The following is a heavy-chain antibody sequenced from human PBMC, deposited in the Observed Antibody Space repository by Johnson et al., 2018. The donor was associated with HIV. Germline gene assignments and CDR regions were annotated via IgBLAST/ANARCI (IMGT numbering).Heavy chain of an antibody. CDR2: ISSNGGST. V-gene: IGHV3-64*01. CDR1: GFTFSSYA. D-gene: IGHD5-18*01. Sequence: VQLVESGGGLVQPGGSLRLSCAASGFTFSSYAMHWVRQAPGKGLEYVSAISSNGGSTYYANSVKGRFTISRDNSKNTLYLQMGSLRAEDTAVYYCARVSLAYSYGYDAFDIWGQGTMVTVSS. J-gene: IGHJ3*02. CDR3: ARVSLAYSYGYDAFDI.